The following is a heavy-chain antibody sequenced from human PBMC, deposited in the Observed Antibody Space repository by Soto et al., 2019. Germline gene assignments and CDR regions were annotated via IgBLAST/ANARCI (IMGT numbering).Heavy chain of an antibody. Sequence: SETLSLTCAVYGGSFSGYYWSWIRQPPGKGLEWIGEINHSGSTNYNPSLKSRVTISVDTSKNQFSLKLSSVTAADTAVYFCARVGGGYLELYYYYYMDVWGKGTTVTVSS. J-gene: IGHJ6*03. CDR1: GGSFSGYY. V-gene: IGHV4-34*01. CDR3: ARVGGGYLELYYYYYMDV. D-gene: IGHD1-26*01. CDR2: INHSGST.